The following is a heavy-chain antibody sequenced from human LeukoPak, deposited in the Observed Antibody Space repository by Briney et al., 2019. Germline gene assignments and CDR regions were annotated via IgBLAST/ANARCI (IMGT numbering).Heavy chain of an antibody. V-gene: IGHV3-30-3*01. CDR1: GFTFSSYA. J-gene: IGHJ5*02. Sequence: GRSLRLSCAASGFTFSSYAMHWVRQAPGKGLEWVAVISYDGSNKYYADSVKGRFTISRDNSKNTLYLQMNSLRAEDTAVYYCARDALYYDFWSGYYGGWFDPWGQGTLVTVSS. D-gene: IGHD3-3*01. CDR3: ARDALYYDFWSGYYGGWFDP. CDR2: ISYDGSNK.